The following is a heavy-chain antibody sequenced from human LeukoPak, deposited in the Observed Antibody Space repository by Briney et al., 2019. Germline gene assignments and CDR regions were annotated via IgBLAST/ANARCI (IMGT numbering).Heavy chain of an antibody. J-gene: IGHJ4*02. D-gene: IGHD3-22*01. CDR1: GGSISSGGYY. V-gene: IGHV4-31*09. CDR3: AGLVGRYSSGLYYYYFDY. CDR2: IYSSGST. Sequence: PSETLSLTCTVSGGSISSGGYYWSWIRQHPGKGLEWIGYIYSSGSTYYNPSVKSRVTISIDKSKNQFFLNLSPVTAADTAVYYCAGLVGRYSSGLYYYYFDYWGQGTLVTVSS.